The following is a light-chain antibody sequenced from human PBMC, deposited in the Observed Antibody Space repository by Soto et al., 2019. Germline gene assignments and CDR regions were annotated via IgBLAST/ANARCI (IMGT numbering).Light chain of an antibody. CDR2: SAS. CDR3: QQYIHGSS. V-gene: IGKV3-15*01. CDR1: QSASTS. J-gene: IGKJ2*01. Sequence: EVVMTQSPATLSVFPGERVTLSCRASQSASTSIAWYQQNPGHAPRLLIYSASTSATGIPARFSGSGSGTEFALTMSSLPSADFPVYYWQQYIHGSSFGQGTELE.